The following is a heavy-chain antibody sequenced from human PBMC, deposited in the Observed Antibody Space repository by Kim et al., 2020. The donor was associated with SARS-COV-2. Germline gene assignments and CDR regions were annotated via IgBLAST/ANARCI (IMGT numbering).Heavy chain of an antibody. Sequence: ASVKVSCKASGYSFSTYYMHWVRQAPGQGLEWMGLISPSGGSTTCAQKFQGRVTMTRDTSTTTDYMELNNLRSEDTAVYYCAKDGGSFSSDYWGQGTLVTVSS. V-gene: IGHV1-46*01. CDR1: GYSFSTYY. D-gene: IGHD2-15*01. CDR3: AKDGGSFSSDY. CDR2: ISPSGGST. J-gene: IGHJ4*02.